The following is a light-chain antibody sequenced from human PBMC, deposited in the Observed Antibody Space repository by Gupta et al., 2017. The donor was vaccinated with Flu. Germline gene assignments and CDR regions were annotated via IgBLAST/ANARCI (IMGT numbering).Light chain of an antibody. CDR3: NSRETNNAHYI. J-gene: IGLJ1*01. Sequence: QGDSLRGYFASWYQQKPGQAPMLVIYCKNIRPAGIPDRVSGSASGSTSSLTNTGAQADDEAEYYCNSRETNNAHYILGTGTKVTVL. V-gene: IGLV3-19*01. CDR2: CKN. CDR1: SLRGYF.